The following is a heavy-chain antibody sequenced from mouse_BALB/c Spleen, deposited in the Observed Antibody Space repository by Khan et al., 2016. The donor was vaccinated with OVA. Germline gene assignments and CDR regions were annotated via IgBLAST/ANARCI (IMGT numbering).Heavy chain of an antibody. Sequence: EVELVESGGDLVKPGGSLKLSCAASGFTFSSYSMSWVRQTPDKRLEWVATISSGGDYTYYPDSVKGRFTMSRDNAKNTLYLQMSSLKSEDTAVYYCASHLTGSFAYWGQGTLVTVSA. D-gene: IGHD4-1*01. V-gene: IGHV5-6*01. CDR2: ISSGGDYT. CDR1: GFTFSSYS. J-gene: IGHJ3*01. CDR3: ASHLTGSFAY.